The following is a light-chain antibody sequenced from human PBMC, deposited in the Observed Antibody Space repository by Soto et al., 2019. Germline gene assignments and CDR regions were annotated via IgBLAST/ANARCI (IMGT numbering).Light chain of an antibody. J-gene: IGKJ1*01. CDR1: QSISSW. CDR3: QQYNIYWT. CDR2: KAS. Sequence: DIQMTQSPSTLSASVGDRVTITCRASQSISSWLAWYQQKPGKAPKLLIYKASSLESGVISRFSGSGSGTEFYLTISSLQPDDFATYYCQQYNIYWTFGQGTKVEIK. V-gene: IGKV1-5*03.